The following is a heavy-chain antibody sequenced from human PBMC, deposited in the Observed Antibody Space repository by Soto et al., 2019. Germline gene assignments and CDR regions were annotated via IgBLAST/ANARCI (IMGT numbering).Heavy chain of an antibody. D-gene: IGHD3-10*01. CDR3: ARKDYYGAGIYYFDH. J-gene: IGHJ4*02. Sequence: QVQLVQSGAEVKKPGASVKVSCKASGYTSTAYPMHWVRQAPGQRLEWMGGINVANGDTGDSQKFQGRVTVTRDTSASTVYMELSSLTSEDTAVYYCARKDYYGAGIYYFDHWGQGTLVTVSS. CDR2: INVANGDT. V-gene: IGHV1-3*01. CDR1: GYTSTAYP.